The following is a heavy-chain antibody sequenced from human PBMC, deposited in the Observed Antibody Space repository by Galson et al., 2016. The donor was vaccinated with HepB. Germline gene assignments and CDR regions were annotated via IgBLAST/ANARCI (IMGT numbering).Heavy chain of an antibody. V-gene: IGHV3-23*01. CDR1: GFVFSNFG. CDR3: AKGGHFAFHDY. D-gene: IGHD2-21*01. J-gene: IGHJ4*02. Sequence: SLRLSCAASGFVFSNFGLSWVRQAPGKGPEWVSTISGRGDETFYTDGVRGRLTISRDHFKSTVYLQMTSLRTEDSAVYFCAKGGHFAFHDYWGQGTLVTVSS. CDR2: ISGRGDET.